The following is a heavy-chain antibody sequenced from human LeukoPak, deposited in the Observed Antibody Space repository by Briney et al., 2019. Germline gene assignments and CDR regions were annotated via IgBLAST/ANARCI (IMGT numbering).Heavy chain of an antibody. V-gene: IGHV3-11*05. D-gene: IGHD4-23*01. J-gene: IGHJ4*02. Sequence: GGSLRLSCAPSGFTFSHYYTSWLRQAPGKGLEWVSYISSSSSYTNYADSVKGRFTISRDNAKNSLYQQMNSLRAEDTAVYYCARDRAAFYGGHSAPYFDYSGQGTLVTVSS. CDR1: GFTFSHYY. CDR2: ISSSSSYT. CDR3: ARDRAAFYGGHSAPYFDY.